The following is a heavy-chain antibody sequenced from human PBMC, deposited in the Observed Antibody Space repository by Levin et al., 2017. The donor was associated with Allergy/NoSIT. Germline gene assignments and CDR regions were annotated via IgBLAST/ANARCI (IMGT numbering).Heavy chain of an antibody. CDR1: GFTFSSDA. D-gene: IGHD1-7*01. J-gene: IGHJ4*02. Sequence: LSLTCAASGFTFSSDAMSWVRQAPGKGLEWVSGISGNGKTTYYADSVKGRFTISGDNSKNTLYLQMNSLRAEDTAVYYCAKDQRNYARTMDYGGQGTLVTVSS. CDR3: AKDQRNYARTMDY. V-gene: IGHV3-23*01. CDR2: ISGNGKTT.